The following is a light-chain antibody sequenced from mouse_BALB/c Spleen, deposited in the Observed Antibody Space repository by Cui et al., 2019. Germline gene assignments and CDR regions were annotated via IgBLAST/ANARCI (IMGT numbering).Light chain of an antibody. CDR1: GNIHNY. V-gene: IGKV12-41*01. Sequence: DLQMSQSPASIYASVCESVTITCRARGNIHNYLEWYQQKQGKSPQLLVYKAKTLADGVPARFSGSGSGTQFTLKINSVQPEDLGSYYCQQGWSTPHTFGAGTKLELK. CDR2: KAK. J-gene: IGKJ5*01. CDR3: QQGWSTPHT.